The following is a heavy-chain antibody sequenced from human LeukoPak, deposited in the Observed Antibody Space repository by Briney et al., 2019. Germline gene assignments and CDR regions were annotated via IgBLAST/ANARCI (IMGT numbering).Heavy chain of an antibody. V-gene: IGHV3-9*01. CDR3: AKGTYYYDSSGLFDY. J-gene: IGHJ4*02. CDR1: GFTFDDYA. Sequence: GGSLRLSCAASGFTFDDYAMHWVRQAPGKGLEWVSGISWNSGSIGYADSVKGRFTISRDNAKNPLYLQMNSLRAEDTALYYCAKGTYYYDSSGLFDYWGQGTLVTVSS. CDR2: ISWNSGSI. D-gene: IGHD3-22*01.